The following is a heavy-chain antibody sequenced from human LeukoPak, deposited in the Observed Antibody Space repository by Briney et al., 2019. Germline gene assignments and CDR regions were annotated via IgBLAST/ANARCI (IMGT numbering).Heavy chain of an antibody. CDR1: GFTFSSYA. CDR3: AKGYSYYDSSGYELDY. D-gene: IGHD3-22*01. Sequence: GGSLRLSCAASGFTFSSYAMSWVRQAPGKGLEWVSAISGSGGSTYYADSVKGRFTISRDNSKNTLYLQMNSLRAEDTAVYYCAKGYSYYDSSGYELDYWGQGTLVTVSS. CDR2: ISGSGGST. J-gene: IGHJ4*02. V-gene: IGHV3-23*01.